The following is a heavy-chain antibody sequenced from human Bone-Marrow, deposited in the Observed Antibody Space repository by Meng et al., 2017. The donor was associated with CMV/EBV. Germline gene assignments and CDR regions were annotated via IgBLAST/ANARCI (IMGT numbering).Heavy chain of an antibody. V-gene: IGHV1-8*01. Sequence: ASVKVSCKASGYTFTSYDINWVRQATGQGLEWMGWMNPNSGNTGYAQKFQGRVTMTRNTSISTAYMELSSLRSEDTAVYYCARGRGYCSSTSCYKPHGMDVWGQGTTVTSP. J-gene: IGHJ6*02. D-gene: IGHD2-2*02. CDR2: MNPNSGNT. CDR1: GYTFTSYD. CDR3: ARGRGYCSSTSCYKPHGMDV.